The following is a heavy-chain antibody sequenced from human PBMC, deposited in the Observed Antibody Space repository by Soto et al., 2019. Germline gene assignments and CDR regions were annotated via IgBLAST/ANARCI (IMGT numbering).Heavy chain of an antibody. Sequence: SQTLSLSCAISGGSVPIISDASHWIRQSPSRGLEWLGRTFYRSKWYNDYAVAVKSRITINPDTSKNQFSLQLNSVTPEDTAVQYCASVSIPPAPFDYRGQGTLVTFSS. CDR2: TFYRSKWYN. J-gene: IGHJ4*02. CDR3: ASVSIPPAPFDY. D-gene: IGHD2-2*01. V-gene: IGHV6-1*01. CDR1: GGSVPIISDA.